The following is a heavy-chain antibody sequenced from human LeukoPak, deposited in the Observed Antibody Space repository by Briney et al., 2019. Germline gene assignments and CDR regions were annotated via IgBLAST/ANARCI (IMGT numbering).Heavy chain of an antibody. V-gene: IGHV3-7*01. CDR1: GFTFSRYG. J-gene: IGHJ3*02. CDR2: IKQDGSEK. D-gene: IGHD5-24*01. Sequence: PGGSLRLSCAASGFTFSRYGMSGVRQAPGKGLEWVANIKQDGSEKYYVDSVKGRFTISRDNAKNSLYLQRNSLRAEDTAVYSCAREGMATSYYGAFDIWGQGTMVTVSS. CDR3: AREGMATSYYGAFDI.